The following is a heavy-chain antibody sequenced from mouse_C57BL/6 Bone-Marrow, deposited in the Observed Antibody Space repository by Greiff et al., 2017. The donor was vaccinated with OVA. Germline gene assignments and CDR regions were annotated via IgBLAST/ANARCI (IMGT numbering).Heavy chain of an antibody. CDR3: ARWITTVVATDSYYFDY. CDR1: GYTFTDYY. Sequence: VQLQQSGPELVKPGASVKISCKASGYTFTDYYMNWVKQSHGKSLEWIGDINPNNGGTSYNQKFKGKATLTVDKSSSTAYMELRSLTSEDSAVYYCARWITTVVATDSYYFDYWGQGTTLTVSS. J-gene: IGHJ2*01. D-gene: IGHD1-1*01. CDR2: INPNNGGT. V-gene: IGHV1-26*01.